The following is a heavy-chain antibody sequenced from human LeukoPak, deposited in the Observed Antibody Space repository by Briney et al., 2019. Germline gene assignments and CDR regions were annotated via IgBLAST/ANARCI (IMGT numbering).Heavy chain of an antibody. J-gene: IGHJ4*02. CDR3: ARAHSNNWHIDY. Sequence: SETLSLTCTVSGDSISGFYWNWIRQPPGKGLEWLGYVFYNGNSVYNPSLKSRVSISADMSKNLLSLKLTSVTAADTAVYYCARAHSNNWHIDYWGQGTLVTVSS. V-gene: IGHV4-59*01. D-gene: IGHD6-13*01. CDR1: GDSISGFY. CDR2: VFYNGNS.